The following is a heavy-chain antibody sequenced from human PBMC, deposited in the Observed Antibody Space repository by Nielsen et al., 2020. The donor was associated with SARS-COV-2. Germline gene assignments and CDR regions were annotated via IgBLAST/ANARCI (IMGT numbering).Heavy chain of an antibody. CDR1: GGSVSSGSYY. Sequence: SETLSLTCTVSGGSVSSGSYYWSWIRQPPGKGLEWIGYIYYSGSTNYNPSLKSRVTISVDTSKNQFSLKLSAVTAADTAVYYCAREGTLWTDAFDIWGLGTMVTVSS. J-gene: IGHJ3*02. CDR2: IYYSGST. CDR3: AREGTLWTDAFDI. D-gene: IGHD3-10*01. V-gene: IGHV4-61*01.